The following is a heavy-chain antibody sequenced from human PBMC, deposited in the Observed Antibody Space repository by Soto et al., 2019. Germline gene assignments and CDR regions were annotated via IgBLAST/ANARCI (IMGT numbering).Heavy chain of an antibody. CDR3: AREWYYDSSHKAFDI. J-gene: IGHJ3*02. CDR1: GGTFSSYA. V-gene: IGHV1-69*13. Sequence: ASVKVSCKASGGTFSSYAISWVRQAPGQGLEWLGVFIPIFGTANYAQKFQGRVTITADDSTSTAYMELSSLRSEDTAVYYCAREWYYDSSHKAFDIWGQGTMVTVSS. D-gene: IGHD3-22*01. CDR2: FIPIFGTA.